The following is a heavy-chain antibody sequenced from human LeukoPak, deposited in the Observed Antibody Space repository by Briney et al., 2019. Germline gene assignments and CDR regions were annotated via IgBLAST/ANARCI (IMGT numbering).Heavy chain of an antibody. Sequence: SVKVSCKASGGSFRSDAISWLRQAPGQGLEWMGGIIPILTTPHYAQKLQGRMTIAADESTSTVYMDLSSLNSDDTAVYYCARDLLFQSLEFWLDPWGPGTLVTVSS. V-gene: IGHV1-69*01. CDR3: ARDLLFQSLEFWLDP. D-gene: IGHD2/OR15-2a*01. CDR2: IIPILTTP. J-gene: IGHJ5*02. CDR1: GGSFRSDA.